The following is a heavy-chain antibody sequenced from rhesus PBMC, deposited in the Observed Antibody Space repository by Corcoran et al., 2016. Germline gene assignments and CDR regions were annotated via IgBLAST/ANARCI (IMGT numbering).Heavy chain of an antibody. Sequence: QVQLQESGPGLVKPSETLSLTCAVSGGSISSNYWSWIRQPPGKGLEWIGRISGRGGSTDYNPPTKSRVTISTDTSKNQFSLKLSSVTAADTAVYYCARGGGSYYYGVDFDYWGQGVLVTVSS. CDR3: ARGGGSYYYGVDFDY. J-gene: IGHJ4*01. CDR1: GGSISSNY. D-gene: IGHD3-16*01. V-gene: IGHV4-173*01. CDR2: ISGRGGST.